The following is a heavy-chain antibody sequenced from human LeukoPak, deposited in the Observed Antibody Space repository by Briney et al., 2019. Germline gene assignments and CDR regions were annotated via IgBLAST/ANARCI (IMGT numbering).Heavy chain of an antibody. J-gene: IGHJ6*04. D-gene: IGHD2-8*01. CDR3: ARIPVFGVVLHQEPV. CDR2: FIPVLGTA. CDR1: GGTFSDYA. V-gene: IGHV1-69*10. Sequence: ASVKVSCKASGGTFSDYALNWVRQAPGQGLEWMGVFIPVLGTANSTQNFQDRVSITADISTHTVYMELSSLKSEDTAVYFCARIPVFGVVLHQEPVWGKGTTVTVSS.